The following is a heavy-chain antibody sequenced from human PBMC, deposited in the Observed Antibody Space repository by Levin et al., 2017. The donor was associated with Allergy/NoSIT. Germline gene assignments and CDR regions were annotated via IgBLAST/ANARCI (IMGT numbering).Heavy chain of an antibody. CDR3: ARGRILTGYRNPLPLDY. Sequence: PSETLSLTCAVYGGSFSGYYWSWIRQPPGKGLEWIGEINHSGSTNYNPSLKSRVTISVDTSKNQFSLKLSSVTAADTAVYYCARGRILTGYRNPLPLDYWGQGTLVTVSS. D-gene: IGHD3-9*01. V-gene: IGHV4-34*01. CDR2: INHSGST. J-gene: IGHJ4*02. CDR1: GGSFSGYY.